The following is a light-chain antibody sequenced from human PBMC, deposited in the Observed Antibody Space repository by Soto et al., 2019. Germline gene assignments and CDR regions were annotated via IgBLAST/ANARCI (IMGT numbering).Light chain of an antibody. Sequence: EIVLTQSPCTLSLSPGEGATVSCRVSQSINSKSLVWYQRKFGQAPRLLIYNTSSRATGIPDRFSGSGSGTGFTLSISRLEPEDFAVYYCQHYGGSFIFGPGTKVDFK. V-gene: IGKV3-20*01. CDR2: NTS. J-gene: IGKJ3*01. CDR3: QHYGGSFI. CDR1: QSINSKS.